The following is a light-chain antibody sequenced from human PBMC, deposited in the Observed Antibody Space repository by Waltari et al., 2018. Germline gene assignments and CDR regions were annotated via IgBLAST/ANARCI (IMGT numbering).Light chain of an antibody. Sequence: QSALTQPASVSGSPGQSITISCTGTSSDVGDYNYVSWYRQHPGKAPKLMIYGVSRRPSGVSNRFSGSKSGNTASLTISGLQAEDEADYYCNSYTSSSTSYVVFGGGTKLTVL. CDR3: NSYTSSSTSYVV. CDR2: GVS. J-gene: IGLJ2*01. V-gene: IGLV2-14*01. CDR1: SSDVGDYNY.